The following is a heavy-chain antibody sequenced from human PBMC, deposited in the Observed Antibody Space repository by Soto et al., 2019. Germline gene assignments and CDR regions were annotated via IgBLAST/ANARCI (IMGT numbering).Heavy chain of an antibody. V-gene: IGHV3-30-3*01. CDR1: GFTFSSYA. CDR2: ISYDGSNK. D-gene: IGHD2-2*01. J-gene: IGHJ6*02. Sequence: VGSLRLSCAASGFTFSSYAMHWVRQAPGKGLEWVAVISYDGSNKYYADSVKGRFTISRDNSKNTLYLQMNSLRAGDTAVYYCAREYCSSTSCPYLYYGMDVWGQGTTVTVSS. CDR3: AREYCSSTSCPYLYYGMDV.